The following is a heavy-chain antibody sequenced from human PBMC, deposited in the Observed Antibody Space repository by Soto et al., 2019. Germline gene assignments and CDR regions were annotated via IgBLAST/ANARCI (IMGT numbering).Heavy chain of an antibody. D-gene: IGHD2-21*01. V-gene: IGHV4-59*01. J-gene: IGHJ3*02. CDR1: AASISAYY. CDR3: ARTYDGGRPNSGGYGFDI. Sequence: QVQLQESGPGRVKPSETLSLTCSGSAASISAYYWSWIRQPPGKGLEGIAYIYHSGGTSYNPSLMSRISISLDTTYNQFSLKRSSVTAAATAVYYCARTYDGGRPNSGGYGFDIWGPGTMVTVSS. CDR2: IYHSGGT.